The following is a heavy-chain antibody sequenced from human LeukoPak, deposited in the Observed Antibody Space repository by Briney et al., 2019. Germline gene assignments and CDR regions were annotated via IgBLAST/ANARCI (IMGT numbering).Heavy chain of an antibody. V-gene: IGHV1-3*01. D-gene: IGHD3-10*01. J-gene: IGHJ4*02. CDR2: INAGNGNT. CDR1: GYTFTSYG. Sequence: GASVKVSCNASGYTFTSYGISWVRQAPGQRLEWMGWINAGNGNTKYSQKFQGRVTITRDTSASTAYMELSSLRSEDTVVYFCARGIWFGESPFVYWGQGTLVIVSS. CDR3: ARGIWFGESPFVY.